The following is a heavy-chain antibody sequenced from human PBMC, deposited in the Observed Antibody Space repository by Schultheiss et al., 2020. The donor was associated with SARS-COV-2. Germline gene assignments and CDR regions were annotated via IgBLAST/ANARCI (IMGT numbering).Heavy chain of an antibody. D-gene: IGHD6-6*01. V-gene: IGHV3-11*01. J-gene: IGHJ6*02. CDR1: GFTFSDYY. CDR2: ISSSGSTI. CDR3: ARDGLHLGQLVIAGLDV. Sequence: GESLKISCAASGFTFSDYYMSWIRQAPGKGLEWVSYISSSGSTIYYADSVKGRFTISRDNAKNSLYLQMNSLRAEDTAVYYCARDGLHLGQLVIAGLDVWGQGTTVTVSS.